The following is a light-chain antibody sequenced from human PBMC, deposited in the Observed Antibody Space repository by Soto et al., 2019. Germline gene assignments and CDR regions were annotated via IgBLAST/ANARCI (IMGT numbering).Light chain of an antibody. V-gene: IGLV1-44*01. J-gene: IGLJ3*02. CDR3: AAWDDSLDAWV. Sequence: QSVLTQPPSASGTPGLRVTISCSGSSSNIGSNPVNWYRQLPGTAPKVLIYTDDQRPSGVPDRFSGSKSGTSASLAISGLQSEDESDYFCAAWDDSLDAWVFGGGTKLTVL. CDR2: TDD. CDR1: SSNIGSNP.